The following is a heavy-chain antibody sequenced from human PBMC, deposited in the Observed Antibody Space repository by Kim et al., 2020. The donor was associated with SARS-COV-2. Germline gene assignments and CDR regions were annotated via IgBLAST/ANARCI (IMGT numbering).Heavy chain of an antibody. CDR3: ARVGRYYDYDY. D-gene: IGHD3-22*01. J-gene: IGHJ4*02. CDR1: GGTFSSYT. V-gene: IGHV1-69*02. CDR2: IIPILGIA. Sequence: SVKVSCKASGGTFSSYTISWVRQAPGQGLEWMGRIIPILGIANYAQKFQGRVTITADKSTSTAYMELSSLRSEDTAVYYCARVGRYYDYDYWGQGTLVTVSS.